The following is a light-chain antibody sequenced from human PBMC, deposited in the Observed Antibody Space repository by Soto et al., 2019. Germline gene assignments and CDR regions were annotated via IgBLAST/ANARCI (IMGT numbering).Light chain of an antibody. CDR1: QSVSNY. CDR3: QQCVNWPLLT. V-gene: IGKV3-11*01. Sequence: EIVLTQSPATLSLSPGESATLSCRASQSVSNYLAWYQQKPGQAPRLLIYDASDRATGIPARFSGSGSGTDFTLTISSLEPEDFAVYYCQQCVNWPLLTLGGGTKVELK. CDR2: DAS. J-gene: IGKJ4*01.